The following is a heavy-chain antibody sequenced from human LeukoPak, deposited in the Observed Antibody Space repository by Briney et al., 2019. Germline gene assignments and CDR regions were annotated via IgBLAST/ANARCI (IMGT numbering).Heavy chain of an antibody. J-gene: IGHJ4*02. CDR1: GGSISSSSYY. Sequence: SETLSLTCTVSGGSISSSSYYWGWIRQPPGKGLEWIGSIYYSGSTYYNPSLKSRVTISVDTSKNQFSLRLSSVTAADTAVYYCARFMNTVTISLVGYWGQGTLVTVSS. CDR2: IYYSGST. CDR3: ARFMNTVTISLVGY. D-gene: IGHD4-17*01. V-gene: IGHV4-39*01.